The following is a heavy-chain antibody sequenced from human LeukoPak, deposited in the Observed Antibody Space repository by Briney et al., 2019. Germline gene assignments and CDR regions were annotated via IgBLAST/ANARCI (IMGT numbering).Heavy chain of an antibody. CDR1: GFTFANYV. Sequence: GRSLRLSCAASGFTFANYVTHWVRQAPGKGLEWVSAISDSGNTYHADSVKGRFTISRDSSKNTLFLQMNRLRPEDAAVYYCAKAPVTTCRGAYCYPFDYWGQGTLVTVSS. V-gene: IGHV3-23*01. D-gene: IGHD2-21*01. CDR2: ISDSGNT. J-gene: IGHJ4*02. CDR3: AKAPVTTCRGAYCYPFDY.